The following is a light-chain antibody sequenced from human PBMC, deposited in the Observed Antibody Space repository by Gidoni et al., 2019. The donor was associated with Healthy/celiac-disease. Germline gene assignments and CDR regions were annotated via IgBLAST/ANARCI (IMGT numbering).Light chain of an antibody. CDR1: QGISSW. J-gene: IGKJ1*01. CDR2: AAS. V-gene: IGKV1-12*01. CDR3: QQANSFPRT. Sequence: SVGDRVTITCRASQGISSWLDWYQQKPGKAPKLLIYAASSLQSGVPSRFSGSGSGTDFTLTISSLQPEDFATYYCQQANSFPRTFGQGTKVEIK.